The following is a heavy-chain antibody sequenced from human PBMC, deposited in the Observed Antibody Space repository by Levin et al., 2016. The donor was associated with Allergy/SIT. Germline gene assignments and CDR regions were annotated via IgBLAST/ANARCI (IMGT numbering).Heavy chain of an antibody. J-gene: IGHJ2*01. CDR3: ARGERQWLVIRYWYFDL. CDR2: INHSGST. D-gene: IGHD6-19*01. CDR1: RWVLQWLL. Sequence: SETLSLTCAVYRWVLQWLLLELDPPAPRKGLEWIGEINHSGSTNXNPSLKSRVTISVDTSKNQFSLKLSSVTAADTAVYYCARGERQWLVIRYWYFDLWGRGTLVTVSS. V-gene: IGHV4-34*01.